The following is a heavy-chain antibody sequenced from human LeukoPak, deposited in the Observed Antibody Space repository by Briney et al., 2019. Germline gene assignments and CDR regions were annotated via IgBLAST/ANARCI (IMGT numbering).Heavy chain of an antibody. CDR3: AREWVVTAVFDY. Sequence: GGSLRLSCAASGFTFSNYAIHWVRQAPGKGLEGVAVISYDGTNKYYADSVKGRFTISRDNSKNTLYLQMNSLRAEDTAVYYCAREWVVTAVFDYWGQGTLVTVSS. CDR1: GFTFSNYA. D-gene: IGHD4-23*01. J-gene: IGHJ4*02. V-gene: IGHV3-30*04. CDR2: ISYDGTNK.